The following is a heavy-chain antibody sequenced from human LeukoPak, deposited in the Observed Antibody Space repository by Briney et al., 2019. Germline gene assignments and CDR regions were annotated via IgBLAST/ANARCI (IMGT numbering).Heavy chain of an antibody. V-gene: IGHV3-23*01. D-gene: IGHD3-10*01. CDR2: ISGSGGST. CDR3: AKYWVVRGVISHLDY. CDR1: GFTFSTYA. J-gene: IGHJ4*02. Sequence: GGSLRLFCAASGFTFSTYAMSWVRQAPGKGLEWVSTISGSGGSTYYADSVKGRFTISRDNSKNTLYLQMNSLRAEDTAVYYCAKYWVVRGVISHLDYWGQGTLVTVSS.